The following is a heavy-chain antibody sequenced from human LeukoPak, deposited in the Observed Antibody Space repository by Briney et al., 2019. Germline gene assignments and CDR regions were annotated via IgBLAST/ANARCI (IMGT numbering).Heavy chain of an antibody. CDR1: GYTFTSYY. CDR2: INPNSGGT. J-gene: IGHJ3*02. Sequence: GASVKVSCKASGYTFTSYYMHWVRQAPRQGLEWMGWINPNSGGTNYAQKFQGRVTMTRDTSISTAYMELSRLRSDDTAVYYCARDPRWYSSSRSQDAFDIWGQGTMVTVSS. V-gene: IGHV1-2*02. D-gene: IGHD6-13*01. CDR3: ARDPRWYSSSRSQDAFDI.